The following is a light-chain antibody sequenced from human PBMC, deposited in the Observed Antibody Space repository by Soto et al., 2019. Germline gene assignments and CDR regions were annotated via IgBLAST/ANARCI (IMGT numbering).Light chain of an antibody. CDR1: QGISSY. V-gene: IGKV1-9*01. CDR2: AAS. J-gene: IGKJ4*01. Sequence: DIQLTQSPSFLSASVGDRVTITCRASQGISSYLAWYQQKPGKAPKLLIYAASTLQSGVPSRFSGSAYGTEFTLTISSLQPQDFATYYCQQLNSYPVTFGGGTQVEIK. CDR3: QQLNSYPVT.